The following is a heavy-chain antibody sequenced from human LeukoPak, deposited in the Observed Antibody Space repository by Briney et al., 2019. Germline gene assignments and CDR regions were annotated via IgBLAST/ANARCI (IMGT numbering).Heavy chain of an antibody. J-gene: IGHJ4*02. CDR3: ARIAAAGTPLDY. CDR2: IYYSGST. CDR1: GGSISSYY. D-gene: IGHD6-13*01. V-gene: IGHV4-59*01. Sequence: SETLSLTCTVSGGSISSYYWSWIRQPPGKGLEWIGYIYYSGSTNYNPSLKSRVTISVDTSKNQFSLKLSSVTAADTAVYYCARIAAAGTPLDYWGQGTLVTVSS.